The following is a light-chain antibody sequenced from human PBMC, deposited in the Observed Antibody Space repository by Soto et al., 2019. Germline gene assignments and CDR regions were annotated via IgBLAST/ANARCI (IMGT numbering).Light chain of an antibody. Sequence: QSVLTQPPSVSAAPGQKVTISCSGSSSNIGSNLVSWYQQLPGTAPKLLIYDNDKRPSGIPDRFSGSKSGTSASLGITGLQTGDEAEYSCATWDSSLSAWLFGGGTKVTVL. CDR1: SSNIGSNL. V-gene: IGLV1-51*01. J-gene: IGLJ3*02. CDR3: ATWDSSLSAWL. CDR2: DND.